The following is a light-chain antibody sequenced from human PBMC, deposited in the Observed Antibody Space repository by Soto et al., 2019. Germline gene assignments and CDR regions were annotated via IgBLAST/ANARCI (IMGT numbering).Light chain of an antibody. CDR1: QSVSSSY. Sequence: EIVLTQSPGTLSLSPGERATLSCRASQSVSSSYLAWYQQKPGQAPRPLIYGASSRAIGIPDRFSGSGSGTDFTLTISRLEPEEVAVYYCQQYGSSPWTFGQGTKVEIK. CDR2: GAS. CDR3: QQYGSSPWT. V-gene: IGKV3-20*01. J-gene: IGKJ1*01.